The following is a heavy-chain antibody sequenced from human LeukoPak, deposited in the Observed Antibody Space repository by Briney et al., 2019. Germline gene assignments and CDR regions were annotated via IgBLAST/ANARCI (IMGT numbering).Heavy chain of an antibody. CDR2: IYYSGST. CDR3: ARVHTIFGVSDAFDI. CDR1: GGSISSYY. Sequence: SETLSLTCTVSGGSISSYYWSWIRQPPGKGLEWIGYIYYSGSTNYNPSLKSRVTTSVDTSKNQFSLKLSSVTAADTAVYYCARVHTIFGVSDAFDIWGQGTMVTVSS. D-gene: IGHD3-3*01. V-gene: IGHV4-59*01. J-gene: IGHJ3*02.